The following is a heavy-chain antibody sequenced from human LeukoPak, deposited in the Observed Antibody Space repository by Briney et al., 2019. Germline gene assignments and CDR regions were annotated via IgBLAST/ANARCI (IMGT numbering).Heavy chain of an antibody. CDR1: GGSISSYY. V-gene: IGHV4-59*01. D-gene: IGHD2-15*01. CDR2: IYYSGST. Sequence: RPSETLSLTCTVSGGSISSYYWSWIRQPPGKGLEWIGYIYYSGSTNYNPSLKSRVTISVDTSKNQFSLKLSSVTAADTAVYYCARGAQPLLPYYFDYWGQGTLVTVSS. CDR3: ARGAQPLLPYYFDY. J-gene: IGHJ4*02.